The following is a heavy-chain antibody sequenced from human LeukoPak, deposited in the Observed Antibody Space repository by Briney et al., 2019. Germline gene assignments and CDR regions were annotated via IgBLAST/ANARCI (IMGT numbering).Heavy chain of an antibody. D-gene: IGHD1/OR15-1a*01. CDR1: GFTFSSYW. J-gene: IGHJ4*02. CDR2: INSDGSST. V-gene: IGHV3-74*01. Sequence: GGSLRLSCAASGFTFSSYWMHWVRQAPGKGLVWVSRINSDGSSTSYADSVKGRFTISRDNAKNTLYLQMNSLRAEDTAMYYCARAPEQVAYMNWGQGTLVTVSS. CDR3: ARAPEQVAYMN.